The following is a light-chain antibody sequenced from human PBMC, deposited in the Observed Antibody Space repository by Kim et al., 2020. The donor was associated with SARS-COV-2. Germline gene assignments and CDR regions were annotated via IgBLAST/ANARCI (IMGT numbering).Light chain of an antibody. V-gene: IGKV1-39*01. CDR2: GAS. Sequence: ASVGDRVTITCRASQSISSYLNWYQQKPGKAPKLLIYGASSLQRGAPSTFSGSGSGTDFTLTISSLQPEDFATYYCQQSYSVPLTFGGGTKVDIK. CDR3: QQSYSVPLT. CDR1: QSISSY. J-gene: IGKJ4*01.